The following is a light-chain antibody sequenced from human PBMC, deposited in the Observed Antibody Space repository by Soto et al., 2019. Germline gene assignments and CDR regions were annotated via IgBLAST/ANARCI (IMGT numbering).Light chain of an antibody. CDR1: QDVSSNS. V-gene: IGKV3-20*01. J-gene: IGKJ1*01. CDR3: QQYVNSLWT. Sequence: EIVLTQSPGTLSLSPGERATLSCRASQDVSSNSLAWYRQKPGQAPRLLIYGASSRATGIPDRFSGSGSGTDFTLTISSPEPEDFAVYFCQQYVNSLWTFGQGTKVEIK. CDR2: GAS.